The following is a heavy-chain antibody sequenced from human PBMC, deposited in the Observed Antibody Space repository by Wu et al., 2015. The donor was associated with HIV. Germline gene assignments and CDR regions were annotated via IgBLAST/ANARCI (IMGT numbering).Heavy chain of an antibody. CDR2: IIPPFGTP. CDR1: GGTFSSYA. V-gene: IGHV1-69*05. D-gene: IGHD3-16*01. CDR3: ARDRKAAPLGSFGY. J-gene: IGHJ4*02. Sequence: QVQLVQSGAEVKKPGSSVKVSCKASGGTFSSYAFTWVRQAPGQGLEWMGGIIPPFGTPNYAQKFQGRVTLTTDESTTTIYMELSRLTSEDTALYYCARDRKAAPLGSFGYWGQGTLVTVSS.